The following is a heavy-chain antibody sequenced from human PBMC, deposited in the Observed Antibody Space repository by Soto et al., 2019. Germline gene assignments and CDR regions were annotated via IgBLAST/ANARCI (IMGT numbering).Heavy chain of an antibody. CDR3: AGGDYYHSSGYYFYYYTMDV. CDR2: IYYSEST. D-gene: IGHD3-22*01. V-gene: IGHV4-39*01. J-gene: IGHJ6*02. CDR1: GGSISSSSYY. Sequence: SETLSLTCTVSGGSISSSSYYWGWIRQPPGKGLEWIGSIYYSESTYYNPSLKSRVTISVETSKSQFSLKLSSVTAADTAVYYCAGGDYYHSSGYYFYYYTMDVWGQGTTVTVSS.